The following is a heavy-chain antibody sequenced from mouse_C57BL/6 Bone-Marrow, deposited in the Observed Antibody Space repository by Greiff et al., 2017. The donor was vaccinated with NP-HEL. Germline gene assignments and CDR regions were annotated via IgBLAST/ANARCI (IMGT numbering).Heavy chain of an antibody. V-gene: IGHV5-15*01. CDR3: ARQSLCYAMDY. J-gene: IGHJ4*01. Sequence: EVHLVESGGGLVQPGGSLKLSYAASGFTFSDYGMAWVRQAPRKGPELVAFISNLAYSIYSVDTVTGRFTISRENAKNTLYLEMSRLRSEDTAMYYCARQSLCYAMDYWGQGTSVTVSS. CDR2: ISNLAYSI. CDR1: GFTFSDYG. D-gene: IGHD1-1*02.